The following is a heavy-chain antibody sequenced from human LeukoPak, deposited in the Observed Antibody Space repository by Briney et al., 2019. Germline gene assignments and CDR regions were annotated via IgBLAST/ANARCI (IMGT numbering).Heavy chain of an antibody. D-gene: IGHD4-11*01. CDR2: IWYDGSNK. CDR3: ARGYSRSSGVFDY. CDR1: GFTFSSYG. V-gene: IGHV3-33*01. J-gene: IGHJ4*02. Sequence: PGRSLRLSCAVSGFTFSSYGMHWVRQAPGKGLEGVAVIWYDGSNKYYADSVKGRFTISRDDSKNTLYLQMNSLTAEDTAVYYCARGYSRSSGVFDYWGQGTLVTVSS.